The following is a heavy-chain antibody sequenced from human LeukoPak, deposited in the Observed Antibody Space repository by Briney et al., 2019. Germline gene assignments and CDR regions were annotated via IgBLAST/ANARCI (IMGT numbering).Heavy chain of an antibody. V-gene: IGHV4-59*01. Sequence: PSETLSLTCIVSGGSTSSYYWSWIRQPPGKGPEWIGYIHYSGSTNYNPSFKSRVTISLDTSKNQFSLKLSSVTAADTAVYYCARLFWSDSHSFDYWGQGTLVTVSS. CDR1: GGSTSSYY. CDR2: IHYSGST. CDR3: ARLFWSDSHSFDY. D-gene: IGHD3-3*01. J-gene: IGHJ4*02.